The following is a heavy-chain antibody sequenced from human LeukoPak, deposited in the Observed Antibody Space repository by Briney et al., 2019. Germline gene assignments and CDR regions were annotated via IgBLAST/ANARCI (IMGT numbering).Heavy chain of an antibody. D-gene: IGHD1-26*01. CDR3: ARGSPSLSGRLSGGDAFDI. J-gene: IGHJ3*02. CDR2: IIPIFGTA. Sequence: SVKVSCKASGGTFISYAISWVRQAPGQGLEWMGGIIPIFGTANYAQKFQGRVTITTDESTSTAYMELSSLRSEDTAVYYCARGSPSLSGRLSGGDAFDIWGQGTMVTVSS. CDR1: GGTFISYA. V-gene: IGHV1-69*05.